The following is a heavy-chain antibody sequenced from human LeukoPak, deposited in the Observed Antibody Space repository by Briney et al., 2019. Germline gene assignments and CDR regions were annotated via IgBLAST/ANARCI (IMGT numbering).Heavy chain of an antibody. CDR1: GFSVSSYS. CDR2: ISSSSSYI. D-gene: IGHD4-17*01. J-gene: IGHJ6*03. V-gene: IGHV3-21*01. Sequence: GGSLSLSCAASGFSVSSYSMNWVRQAPGKGLEWVSSISSSSSYIYYADSVKGRFTISRDNAKNSLYLQMNGLRAEDTAVYYCARVPTTVTEYYYYYYMDVWGKGTTVTVSS. CDR3: ARVPTTVTEYYYYYYMDV.